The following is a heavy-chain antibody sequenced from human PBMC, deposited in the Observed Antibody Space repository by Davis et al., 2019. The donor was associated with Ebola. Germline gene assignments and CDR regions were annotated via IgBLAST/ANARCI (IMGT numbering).Heavy chain of an antibody. CDR2: ISGSAITT. V-gene: IGHV3-23*01. J-gene: IGHJ4*02. Sequence: GGSLRLSCETSGFIFRNYVMSWVRQAPGKGLEWVSAISGSAITTYYADSVEGRFTISRDNSRNTLYLQMNSLRAEDAAVYYCAKNAGGTTTRFITSWGQGTLVTVSS. CDR3: AKNAGGTTTRFITS. CDR1: GFIFRNYV. D-gene: IGHD3-22*01.